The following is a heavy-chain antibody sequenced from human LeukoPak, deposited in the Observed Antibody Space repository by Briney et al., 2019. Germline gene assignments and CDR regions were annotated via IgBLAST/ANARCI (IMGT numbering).Heavy chain of an antibody. D-gene: IGHD5-18*01. Sequence: PSETLSLTCAVSGYSISSGYYWSWIRQPAGKGLEWIGRIYTSGSTNYNPSLKSRVTMSVDTSKNQSSLKLSSVTAADTAMYYCAKERGYSYDYDYWGQGTLVTVSS. CDR2: IYTSGST. V-gene: IGHV4-4*07. CDR3: AKERGYSYDYDY. CDR1: GYSISSGYY. J-gene: IGHJ4*02.